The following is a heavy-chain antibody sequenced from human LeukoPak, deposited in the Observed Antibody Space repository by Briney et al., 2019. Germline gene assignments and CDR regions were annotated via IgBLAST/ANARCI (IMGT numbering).Heavy chain of an antibody. J-gene: IGHJ4*02. D-gene: IGHD3-3*01. CDR2: IWYDGSNK. Sequence: GGSLRLSCAASGFTFSSYGMHWVRQAPGKGLEWVAVIWYDGSNKYYAESVKGRFTISRDNSKTTVLVQLNSLRVEDTAVYYCARCRENDFWSGSPVDHWGQGTLVTVSS. V-gene: IGHV3-33*01. CDR1: GFTFSSYG. CDR3: ARCRENDFWSGSPVDH.